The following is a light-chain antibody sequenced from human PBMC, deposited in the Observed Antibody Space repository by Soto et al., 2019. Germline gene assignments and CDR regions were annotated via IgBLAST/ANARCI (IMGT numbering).Light chain of an antibody. Sequence: IPMTQSPSTLSASVGDRVTITCRASHSISSYLAWYRQKPGKAPNLLIYKASTLETGVPSRFSGSGSGTEFTITISSLQPDDFASYYCQQYDTYPWTFGQGTKVEIK. CDR3: QQYDTYPWT. CDR1: HSISSY. V-gene: IGKV1-5*03. CDR2: KAS. J-gene: IGKJ1*01.